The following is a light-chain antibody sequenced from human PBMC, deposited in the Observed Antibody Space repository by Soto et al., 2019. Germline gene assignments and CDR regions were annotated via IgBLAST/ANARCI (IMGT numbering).Light chain of an antibody. CDR2: DAS. Sequence: DIQMTQSPPTLSASVGDRVTITCRASQSIRSWLAWYQQKPGKAPKVLIYDASSLESGVPSRFSGSGSGTEFTLTISSLQPDDFATYYCQHNNGYSWTFGQGTKVDIK. V-gene: IGKV1-5*01. CDR1: QSIRSW. CDR3: QHNNGYSWT. J-gene: IGKJ1*01.